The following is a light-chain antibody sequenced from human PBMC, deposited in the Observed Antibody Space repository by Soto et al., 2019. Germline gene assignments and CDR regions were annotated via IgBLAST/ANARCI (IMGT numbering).Light chain of an antibody. CDR2: GAS. CDR3: QQYKNWLTWT. CDR1: QSINTN. J-gene: IGKJ1*01. Sequence: IVLTQTPGNLSVSRGETATFSCRASQSINTNLAWYQQKPGQATRLLIYGASTRANGIPARFSGSGSGTEFTLTISSLQSEDFAFYYCQQYKNWLTWTFGQGTQVDI. V-gene: IGKV3-15*01.